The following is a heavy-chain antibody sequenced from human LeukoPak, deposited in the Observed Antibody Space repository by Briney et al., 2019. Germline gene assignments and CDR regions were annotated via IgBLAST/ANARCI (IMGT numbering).Heavy chain of an antibody. CDR2: IRYDGSNK. CDR3: AKDLPGGTPTKPLDY. CDR1: GFTFSSYG. J-gene: IGHJ4*02. Sequence: PGGSLRLSCGASGFTFSSYGMHWVRQAPGKGLEWVAFIRYDGSNKYYADSVKGRFTISRDNSKNTLYLQMNSLRAEDTAVYYCAKDLPGGTPTKPLDYWGQGTLVTVSS. V-gene: IGHV3-30*02. D-gene: IGHD1-1*01.